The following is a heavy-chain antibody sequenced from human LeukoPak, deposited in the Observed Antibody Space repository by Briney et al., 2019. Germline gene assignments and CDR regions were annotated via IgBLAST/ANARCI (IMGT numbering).Heavy chain of an antibody. D-gene: IGHD3-22*01. J-gene: IGHJ4*02. CDR2: IKQDGSEK. CDR1: GFTFSSYW. V-gene: IGHV3-7*01. Sequence: GGSLRLSCAASGFTFSSYWMSWVRQAPGKGLEWVANIKQDGSEKYYVDSVKGRFTISRDNAKNSLYLQMNSLGAEDTAVYYCASGYYDSSGYDWGQGTLVTVSS. CDR3: ASGYYDSSGYD.